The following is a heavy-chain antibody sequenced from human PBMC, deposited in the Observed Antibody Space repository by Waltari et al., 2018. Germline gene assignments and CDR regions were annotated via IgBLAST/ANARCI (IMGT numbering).Heavy chain of an antibody. D-gene: IGHD6-19*01. CDR3: ARGRASGRYSSSHSDY. J-gene: IGHJ4*02. Sequence: QVQLMQSGAEVKKPGASVKLSCKTSGYTFTTHYTHWERQAPGQGLEWMGIIKSSSGTTSYAQKFKGRVTMTRDTSTSTVYMELSSLSSEDTAVYYCARGRASGRYSSSHSDYWGQGTLVIVSS. V-gene: IGHV1-46*03. CDR1: GYTFTTHY. CDR2: IKSSSGTT.